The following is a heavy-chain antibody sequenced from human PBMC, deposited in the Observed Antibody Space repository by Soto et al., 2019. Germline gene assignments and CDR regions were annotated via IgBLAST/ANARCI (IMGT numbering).Heavy chain of an antibody. V-gene: IGHV1-46*01. J-gene: IGHJ6*02. CDR3: ARESDKAAAGRSYYYYGMDV. Sequence: ASVKVSCKASGSTFTSYYMHWVRQAPGQGLEWMGIINPSGGSTSYAQKFQGRVTMTRDTSTSTVYMGLSSLRSEDTAVYYCARESDKAAAGRSYYYYGMDVWGQGTTVTVSS. CDR2: INPSGGST. CDR1: GSTFTSYY. D-gene: IGHD6-13*01.